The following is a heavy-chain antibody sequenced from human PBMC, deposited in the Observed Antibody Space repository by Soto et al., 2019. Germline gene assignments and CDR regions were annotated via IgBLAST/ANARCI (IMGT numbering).Heavy chain of an antibody. D-gene: IGHD6-6*01. CDR1: GFTFSSYA. CDR3: AREYSSSFDY. CDR2: ISGSGGST. J-gene: IGHJ4*02. Sequence: GSLRLSCAASGFTFSSYAMSWVREAPGKGLEWASAISGSGGSTYYADSVKGRFTISRDNSKNTLYLQMNSLRAEDTAVYYCAREYSSSFDYWGQGTLVTVSS. V-gene: IGHV3-23*01.